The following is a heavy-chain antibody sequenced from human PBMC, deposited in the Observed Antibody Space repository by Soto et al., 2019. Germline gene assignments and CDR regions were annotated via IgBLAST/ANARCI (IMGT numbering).Heavy chain of an antibody. J-gene: IGHJ5*02. CDR3: GGGYCSGGSCWIDP. CDR2: IYYSGST. V-gene: IGHV4-59*08. Sequence: SETLSLTCTVSGGSISSYYWSWIRQPPGKGLEWIGDIYYSGSTNYNPSLKSRVTISLQTSKNQFSLKLNSVTAADTAVYYCGGGYCSGGSCWIDPWGQGTLVTVSS. CDR1: GGSISSYY. D-gene: IGHD2-15*01.